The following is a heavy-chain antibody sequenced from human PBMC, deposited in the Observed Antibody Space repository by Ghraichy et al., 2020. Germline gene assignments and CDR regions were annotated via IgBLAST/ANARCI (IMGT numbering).Heavy chain of an antibody. D-gene: IGHD2-15*01. J-gene: IGHJ6*02. CDR1: GGSISSYY. Sequence: SETLSLTCTVSGGSISSYYWSWIRQPPGKGLEWIGYIYYSGSTNYNPSLKSRVTISVDTSKNQFPLKLSSVTAADTAVYYCARDLRYCSGGSCYRGSFYGMDVWGQGTTVTVSS. V-gene: IGHV4-59*01. CDR3: ARDLRYCSGGSCYRGSFYGMDV. CDR2: IYYSGST.